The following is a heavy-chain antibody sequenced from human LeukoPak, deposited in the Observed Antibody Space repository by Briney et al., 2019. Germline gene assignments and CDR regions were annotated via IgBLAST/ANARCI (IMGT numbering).Heavy chain of an antibody. J-gene: IGHJ4*02. Sequence: GSLRLSCAASGFTVSSNYMSWVRQPPGKGLEWIGEINHSGSTNYNPSLKSRVTISVDTSKNQFSLKLSSVTAADTAVYYCARGRVGATTSPYFDYWGQGTLVTVSS. CDR2: INHSGST. CDR1: GFTVSSNY. D-gene: IGHD1-26*01. V-gene: IGHV4-34*01. CDR3: ARGRVGATTSPYFDY.